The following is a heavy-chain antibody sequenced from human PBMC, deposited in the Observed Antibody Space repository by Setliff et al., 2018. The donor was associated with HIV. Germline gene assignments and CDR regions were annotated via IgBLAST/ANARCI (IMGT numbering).Heavy chain of an antibody. Sequence: PSETLSLTCAVYGGSFSGYYWSWMRQPPGKGLEWIGEINHSGSTTYNPSLKSGVIISVDTSKNQFSLKLNSVTAADTAVYYCARGRWIRVSAAIMYYYYYYMDVWGRGTTVTVSS. V-gene: IGHV4-34*01. CDR1: GGSFSGYY. J-gene: IGHJ6*03. CDR2: INHSGST. CDR3: ARGRWIRVSAAIMYYYYYYMDV. D-gene: IGHD2-2*01.